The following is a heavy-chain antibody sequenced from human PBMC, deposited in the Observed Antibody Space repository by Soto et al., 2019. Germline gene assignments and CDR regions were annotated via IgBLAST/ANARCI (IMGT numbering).Heavy chain of an antibody. V-gene: IGHV4-39*01. J-gene: IGHJ5*02. CDR2: INHSGNT. Sequence: SETLSLTCAVSGGSIGTSAYYWGWIRQAPGKGLEWIGSINHSGNTYLSPSLKDRVTMSVDTSKNSFSLKLRSATAADTGLYYCSRRAPEGFDPWGQGTLVTVS. CDR3: SRRAPEGFDP. CDR1: GGSIGTSAYY.